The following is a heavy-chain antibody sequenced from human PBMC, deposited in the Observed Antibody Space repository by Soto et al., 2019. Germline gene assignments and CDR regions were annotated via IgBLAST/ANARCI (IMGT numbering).Heavy chain of an antibody. CDR3: VRCWGTGDGSVVGYSWFDP. Sequence: QVQVVESGGGVVQPGRSLRLSCAASGFPVSGYSMHWVRQAPGKGLEWVALISYDGSNKDYADSVKGRFTISRDNSKNSRYLQRNSLRVEDTAVYYCVRCWGTGDGSVVGYSWFDPWGQGTLVTVSS. D-gene: IGHD1-1*01. V-gene: IGHV3-30-3*01. J-gene: IGHJ5*02. CDR2: ISYDGSNK. CDR1: GFPVSGYS.